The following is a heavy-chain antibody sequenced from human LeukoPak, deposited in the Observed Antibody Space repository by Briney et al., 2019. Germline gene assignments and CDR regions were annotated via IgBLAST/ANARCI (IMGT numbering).Heavy chain of an antibody. D-gene: IGHD6-19*01. CDR2: ISGSGGRT. CDR3: ANWATSSDWKEPFDY. Sequence: GGSLRLSCVVSGFTFSSRGMNWVRQAPGKGLEWVSGISGSGGRTDYADSVKGRFTISRDNSKSTLYLQMNSLRAEDTAVYYCANWATSSDWKEPFDYWGQGTLVIVSS. J-gene: IGHJ4*02. V-gene: IGHV3-23*01. CDR1: GFTFSSRG.